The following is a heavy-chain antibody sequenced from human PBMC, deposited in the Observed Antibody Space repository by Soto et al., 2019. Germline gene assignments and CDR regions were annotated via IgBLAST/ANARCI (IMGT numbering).Heavy chain of an antibody. V-gene: IGHV1-18*01. Sequence: QVQLVQSGAEVKNPGASVKVSCQASNYLFGAFGISWVRQAPGQGLEWMGWITPYNGNTHYAEKFHDRVTMTAEKSTPTAYMEVRRLTSADTAVYFCARISARRNDFDVWGQGTVVTVSS. CDR3: ARISARRNDFDV. CDR2: ITPYNGNT. J-gene: IGHJ3*01. CDR1: NYLFGAFG.